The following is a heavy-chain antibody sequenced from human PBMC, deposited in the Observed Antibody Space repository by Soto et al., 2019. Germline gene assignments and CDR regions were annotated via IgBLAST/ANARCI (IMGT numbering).Heavy chain of an antibody. J-gene: IGHJ6*03. Sequence: GGSLRLSCAASGFTFSSYGMHWVRQAPGKGLEWVAVIWYDGSNKYYADSVKGRFTISRDNSKNTLYLQMNSLRAEDTAVYYCARDLVGTPYYYYMDVWGKGTTVTVSS. CDR1: GFTFSSYG. CDR3: ARDLVGTPYYYYMDV. V-gene: IGHV3-33*01. CDR2: IWYDGSNK. D-gene: IGHD5-12*01.